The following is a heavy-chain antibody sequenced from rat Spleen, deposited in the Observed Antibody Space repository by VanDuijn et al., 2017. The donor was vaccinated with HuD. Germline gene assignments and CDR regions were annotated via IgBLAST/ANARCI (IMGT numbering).Heavy chain of an antibody. Sequence: EVQLVESGGGSVQPGRSLKLSCAASGFTFSSSPMAWVRQAPTKGLEWVASISPGGATIYYRDSVKGRFTISRDNAKSSLYLQMDSLRSEDTATYYCSRHTGDFDYWGQGTLVSVSS. CDR3: SRHTGDFDY. J-gene: IGHJ3*01. V-gene: IGHV5-25*01. D-gene: IGHD1-1*01. CDR1: GFTFSSSP. CDR2: ISPGGATI.